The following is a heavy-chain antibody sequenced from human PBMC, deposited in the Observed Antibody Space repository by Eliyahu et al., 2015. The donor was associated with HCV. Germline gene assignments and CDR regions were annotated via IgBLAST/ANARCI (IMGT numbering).Heavy chain of an antibody. CDR3: VTYGDYFFDS. CDR1: GFTFSSSS. CDR2: ISGGSEVV. Sequence: VESGGGLVQPGGSLRLSCAASGFTFSSSSMNWVRQAPGKGPEWISYISGGSEVVYYADSARGRFTISRDNAKNTLFLQMNSLTADDTAVYYCVTYGDYFFDSWGQGTLVIVSS. J-gene: IGHJ4*02. V-gene: IGHV3-48*01. D-gene: IGHD4-17*01.